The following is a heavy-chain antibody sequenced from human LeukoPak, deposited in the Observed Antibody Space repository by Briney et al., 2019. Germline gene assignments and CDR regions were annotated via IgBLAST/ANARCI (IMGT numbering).Heavy chain of an antibody. J-gene: IGHJ4*02. V-gene: IGHV3-23*01. CDR2: NSGSGGTT. Sequence: GGSLRLSCVASGFTFSTYAVSWVRQAPGKGLAWVSANSGSGGTTYYADSVKGRFTISRDNSKNTLYLQMNSLRAEDTAVYYCAQDLNPGCSSTSCYAYDYWGQGALVTVSS. CDR1: GFTFSTYA. D-gene: IGHD2-2*01. CDR3: AQDLNPGCSSTSCYAYDY.